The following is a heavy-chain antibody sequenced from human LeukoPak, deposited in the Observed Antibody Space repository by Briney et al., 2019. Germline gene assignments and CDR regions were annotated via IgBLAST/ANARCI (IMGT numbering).Heavy chain of an antibody. CDR3: AKWGDYDVLTGYYVSDY. D-gene: IGHD3-9*01. CDR1: GFTFSNYA. J-gene: IGHJ4*02. V-gene: IGHV3-23*01. Sequence: PGGSLRLSCVASGFTFSNYAMSWVRQAPGKGLEWVSAITGSGGNTYCADSVKGRFTISRDNSKNTVFLQMNSLRAEDTAVYYCAKWGDYDVLTGYYVSDYWGQGTLVTVSS. CDR2: ITGSGGNT.